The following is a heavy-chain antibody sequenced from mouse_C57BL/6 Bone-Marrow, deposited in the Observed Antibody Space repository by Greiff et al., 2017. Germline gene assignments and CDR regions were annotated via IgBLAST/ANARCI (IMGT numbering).Heavy chain of an antibody. V-gene: IGHV1S132*01. D-gene: IGHD1-1*01. CDR3: AREEITTYAMDY. Sequence: QVQLQQSGAELVRPGTSVKLSCKTSGYIFTSYWIRWVKQRSGQGLECIARIYPGTGTTYSNEKFKGKATMTADKSSSTAYIQLSSLKSEASAVYFCAREEITTYAMDYWGQGTSVTVSS. CDR2: IYPGTGTT. CDR1: GYIFTSYW. J-gene: IGHJ4*01.